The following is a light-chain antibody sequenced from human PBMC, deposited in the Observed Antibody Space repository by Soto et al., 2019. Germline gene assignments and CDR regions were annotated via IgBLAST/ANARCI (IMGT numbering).Light chain of an antibody. CDR1: QSLSSSY. J-gene: IGKJ5*01. Sequence: EIVLTQSPGTLSLSPGEGATLSCRASQSLSSSYLAWYQQKAGQAPRLLIYGASSRASGIPDRFSGSGSGTDFSLTISRLEPEDFALYYCQQYGSSPITFGQGTRLE. CDR2: GAS. CDR3: QQYGSSPIT. V-gene: IGKV3-20*01.